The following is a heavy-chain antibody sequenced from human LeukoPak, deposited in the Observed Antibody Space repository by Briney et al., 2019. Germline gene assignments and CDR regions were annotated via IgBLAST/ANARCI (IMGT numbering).Heavy chain of an antibody. D-gene: IGHD6-19*01. CDR3: ATAAVAGYFDY. CDR1: GYTFTSYY. J-gene: IGHJ4*02. Sequence: ASVKVSCKASGYTFTSYYMHWVRQAPGKGLEWMGGFDPEDGETIYAQKFQGRVTMTEDTSTDTAYMELSSLRSEDTAVYYCATAAVAGYFDYWGQGTLVTVSS. CDR2: FDPEDGET. V-gene: IGHV1-24*01.